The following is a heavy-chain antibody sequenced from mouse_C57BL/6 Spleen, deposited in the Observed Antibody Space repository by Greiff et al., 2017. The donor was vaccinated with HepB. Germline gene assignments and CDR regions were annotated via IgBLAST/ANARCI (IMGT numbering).Heavy chain of an antibody. J-gene: IGHJ4*01. V-gene: IGHV1-84*01. Sequence: VQLQQSGPELVKPGASVKISCKASGYTFTDYYINWVKQRPGQGLEWIGWIYPGSGNTKYNEKFKGKATLTVDTASSTAYMQLSSLTSEDSAVYFCARRLFITTPYYYAMDYWGQGTSVTVSS. CDR2: IYPGSGNT. CDR3: ARRLFITTPYYYAMDY. CDR1: GYTFTDYY. D-gene: IGHD1-1*01.